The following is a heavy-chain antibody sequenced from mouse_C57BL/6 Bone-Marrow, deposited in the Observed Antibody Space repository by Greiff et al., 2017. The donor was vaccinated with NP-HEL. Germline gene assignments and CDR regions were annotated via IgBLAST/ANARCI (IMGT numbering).Heavy chain of an antibody. CDR2: INPYNGGT. V-gene: IGHV1-19*01. CDR1: GYTFTDYY. CDR3: ARWDDYDRFAY. Sequence: VQLQQSGPVLVKPGASVKMSCKASGYTFTDYYMNWVKQSHGKSLEWIGVINPYNGGTSYNQKFKGKATLTVDKSSSTAYMELNSLTSEDSAVYYCARWDDYDRFAYWGQGTLVTVSA. J-gene: IGHJ3*01. D-gene: IGHD2-4*01.